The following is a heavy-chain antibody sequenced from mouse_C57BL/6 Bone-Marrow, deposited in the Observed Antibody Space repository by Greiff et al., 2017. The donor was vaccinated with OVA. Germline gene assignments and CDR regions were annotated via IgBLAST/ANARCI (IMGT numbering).Heavy chain of an antibody. J-gene: IGHJ2*01. Sequence: VQRVESGAELVRPGTSVKVSCKASGYAFTNYLIEWVKQRPGQGLEWIGVINPGSGGTNYNEKFKGKATLTADKSSSTAYMQLSSLTSEDSAVYFCARSDITTVVAYFDYWGQGTTLTVSS. D-gene: IGHD1-1*01. V-gene: IGHV1-54*01. CDR1: GYAFTNYL. CDR3: ARSDITTVVAYFDY. CDR2: INPGSGGT.